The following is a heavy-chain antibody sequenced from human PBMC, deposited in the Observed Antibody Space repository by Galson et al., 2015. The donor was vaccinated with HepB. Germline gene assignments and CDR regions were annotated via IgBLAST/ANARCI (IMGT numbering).Heavy chain of an antibody. CDR1: GGSFSGYY. V-gene: IGHV4-34*01. CDR3: ARARLGGRGGNYYMDV. CDR2: INHSGST. J-gene: IGHJ6*03. Sequence: LSLTCAVYGGSFSGYYWSWIRQPPGKGLEWLGEINHSGSTNYNPSLKSRVTISVDTSKNQFSLKLSSVTAADTAVYYCARARLGGRGGNYYMDVWGKGTTVTVSS. D-gene: IGHD3-16*01.